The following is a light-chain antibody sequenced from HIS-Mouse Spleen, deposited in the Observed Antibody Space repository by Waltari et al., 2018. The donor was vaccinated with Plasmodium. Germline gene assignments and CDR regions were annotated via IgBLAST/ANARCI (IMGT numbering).Light chain of an antibody. CDR2: EVS. CDR1: SSDVGGYNY. V-gene: IGLV2-14*01. Sequence: QSALTQPASVSGSPGQSIPISCTGPSSDVGGYNYVPWYQQHPGKAPKLMIYEVSNRPSGVSNRFSGSKSGNTASLTISGLQAEDEADYYCSSYTSNSTRVFGGGTKLTVL. CDR3: SSYTSNSTRV. J-gene: IGLJ2*01.